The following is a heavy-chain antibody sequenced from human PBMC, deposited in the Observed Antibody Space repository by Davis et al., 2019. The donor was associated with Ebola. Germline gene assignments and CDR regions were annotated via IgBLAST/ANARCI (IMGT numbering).Heavy chain of an antibody. CDR1: GGTFSSYT. Sequence: ASVKVSCKASGGTFSSYTITWVRQAPGQGLEWMGWVIPVFGTTNYAQKLQGRVTMTTDTSTSTAYMELRSLRSDDTAVYYCARDQITIFGVVDVLRGYHYYGMDVWGQGTSVTVSS. J-gene: IGHJ6*02. CDR3: ARDQITIFGVVDVLRGYHYYGMDV. V-gene: IGHV1-18*01. CDR2: VIPVFGTT. D-gene: IGHD3-3*01.